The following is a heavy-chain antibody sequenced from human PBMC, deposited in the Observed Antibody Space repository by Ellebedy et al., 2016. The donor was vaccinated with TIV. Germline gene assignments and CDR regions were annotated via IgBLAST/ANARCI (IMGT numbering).Heavy chain of an antibody. CDR3: ARPTRQKGDLDY. Sequence: GESLKISCAASGFTFSSYWMHWVRQAPGKGLVWVSRIKGDGSRTSYADSVKGRFTISRDNAKNTLYLQMNNLRDDDTALYYCARPTRQKGDLDYWGQGTPITVSS. V-gene: IGHV3-74*01. CDR1: GFTFSSYW. J-gene: IGHJ4*02. D-gene: IGHD3-10*01. CDR2: IKGDGSRT.